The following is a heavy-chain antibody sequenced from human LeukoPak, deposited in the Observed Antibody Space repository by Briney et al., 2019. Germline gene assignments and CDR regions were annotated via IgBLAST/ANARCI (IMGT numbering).Heavy chain of an antibody. CDR2: IYYSGST. J-gene: IGHJ4*02. D-gene: IGHD6-19*01. CDR1: GGSFSGYY. Sequence: PSETLSLTCAVYGGSFSGYYWSWIRQPPGKGLEWIGYIYYSGSTNYNPSLKSRVTISVDTSKNQFSLKLTSVTAADTAVYYCGRDSSGPHFYDYWGKGPLVTVS. V-gene: IGHV4-59*01. CDR3: GRDSSGPHFYDY.